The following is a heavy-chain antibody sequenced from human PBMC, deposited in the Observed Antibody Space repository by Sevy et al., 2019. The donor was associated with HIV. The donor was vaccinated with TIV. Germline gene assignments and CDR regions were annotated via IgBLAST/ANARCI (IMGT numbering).Heavy chain of an antibody. D-gene: IGHD2-15*01. J-gene: IGHJ4*02. Sequence: GGSLRLSCAASGFTFSSYAMNWVRQAPGKGLEWVSSINAISSNIYCADSVKGRFTISRDNAENSLYLQMNSVRAEDTAVYYCARGLFSGGNAVYGYWGQGTLVTVSS. CDR3: ARGLFSGGNAVYGY. CDR1: GFTFSSYA. CDR2: INAISSNI. V-gene: IGHV3-21*01.